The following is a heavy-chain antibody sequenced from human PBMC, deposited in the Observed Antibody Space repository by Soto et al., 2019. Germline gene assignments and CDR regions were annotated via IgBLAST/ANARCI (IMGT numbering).Heavy chain of an antibody. D-gene: IGHD3-22*01. V-gene: IGHV4-34*01. J-gene: IGHJ1*01. CDR2: ISQDGST. CDR1: GGSLSGYY. Sequence: SETLSLTCAIYGGSLSGYYWSWLRQTPRKGLEWIGEISQDGSTFYNPSLRSRVIILVDTSKNQFSLNLTSVTAADTAVYYCARVPPGPRLFHLWGQGTLVTGSS. CDR3: ARVPPGPRLFHL.